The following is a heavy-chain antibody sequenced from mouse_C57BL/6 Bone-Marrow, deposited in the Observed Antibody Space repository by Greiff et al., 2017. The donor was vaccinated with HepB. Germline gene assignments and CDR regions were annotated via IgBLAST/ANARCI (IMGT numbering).Heavy chain of an antibody. CDR3: ARALLLGSSYAAMDY. CDR2: IYPGSGST. J-gene: IGHJ4*01. D-gene: IGHD1-1*01. V-gene: IGHV1-55*01. CDR1: GYTFTSYW. Sequence: VQLQQPGAELVKPGASVKMSCKASGYTFTSYWITWVKQRPGQGLEWIGDIYPGSGSTNYNEKFKSKATLTVDKSSSTAYMQLSSLTSEDSAVYYCARALLLGSSYAAMDYWGQGTSVTVSS.